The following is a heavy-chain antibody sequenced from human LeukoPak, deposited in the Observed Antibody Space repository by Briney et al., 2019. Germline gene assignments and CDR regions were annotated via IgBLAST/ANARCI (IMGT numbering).Heavy chain of an antibody. J-gene: IGHJ4*02. CDR1: GGSISSYY. CDR3: ARGGNVVAPAAIFGPY. D-gene: IGHD2-2*02. V-gene: IGHV4-34*01. Sequence: SETLSLTCTVSGGSISSYYWSWIRQPPGKGLEWIGEINHSGSTNYNPSLKSRVTISVDTSKNQFSLKLSSVTAADTAVYYCARGGNVVAPAAIFGPYWGQGTLVTVSS. CDR2: INHSGST.